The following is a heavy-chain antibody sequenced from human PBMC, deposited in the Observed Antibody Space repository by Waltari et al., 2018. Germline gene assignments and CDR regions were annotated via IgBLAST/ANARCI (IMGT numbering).Heavy chain of an antibody. J-gene: IGHJ6*03. CDR2: ISNSGSTT. CDR1: GFTFRNYA. Sequence: EVQVVVSGGGLVQPGGSLRPSCVASGFTFRNYAMYWVRQAQGKGMEWVSYISNSGSTTYYADSGKGRFTISRDNAKNSMYLEMDSLRAEDTAVYYCARPSTEYYYYYYYMDVWGKGTTVTVS. V-gene: IGHV3-48*03. CDR3: ARPSTEYYYYYYYMDV.